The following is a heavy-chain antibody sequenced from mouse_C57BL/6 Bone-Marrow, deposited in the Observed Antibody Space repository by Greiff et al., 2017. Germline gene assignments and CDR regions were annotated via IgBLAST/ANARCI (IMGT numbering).Heavy chain of an antibody. J-gene: IGHJ2*01. CDR3: ARSGFSTTVVAYFDY. CDR1: GYTFTSYW. CDR2: IDPSDSET. D-gene: IGHD1-1*01. V-gene: IGHV1-52*01. Sequence: QVQLQQSGAELVRPGSSVKLSCKASGYTFTSYWLHWVKQRPIQGLEWIGNIDPSDSETHYNQKFKDKATLTVDKSSSTAYMQRSSLTSEDSAVYYCARSGFSTTVVAYFDYGGQGTTLTVSS.